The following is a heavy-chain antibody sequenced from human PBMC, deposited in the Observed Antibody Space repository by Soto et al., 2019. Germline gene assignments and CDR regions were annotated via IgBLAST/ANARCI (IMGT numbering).Heavy chain of an antibody. J-gene: IGHJ6*02. CDR3: ARDYPIVPAAHPHYYYYYGMDV. CDR2: INPNSGGT. V-gene: IGHV1-2*04. CDR1: GYTFTGYY. D-gene: IGHD2-2*01. Sequence: ASVKVSCKASGYTFTGYYMHWVRQAPGQGLEWMGWINPNSGGTNYAQKFQGWVTMTRDTSISTAYMELSRLRSDDTAVYYCARDYPIVPAAHPHYYYYYGMDVWGQGTTVTVSS.